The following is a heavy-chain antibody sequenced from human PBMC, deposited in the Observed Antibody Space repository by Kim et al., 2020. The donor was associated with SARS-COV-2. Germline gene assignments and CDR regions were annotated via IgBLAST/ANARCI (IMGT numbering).Heavy chain of an antibody. V-gene: IGHV4-34*01. J-gene: IGHJ5*02. D-gene: IGHD6-13*01. CDR1: GGSFSGYY. CDR2: IYHSGTT. Sequence: SETLSLTCAVYGGSFSGYYWSWIRQPPGKGLEWIGEIYHSGTTKYNPSLKSRVTISLDTAKNQFSLKLSSVTAADTAVYFCARSLCHAPSSFWVRFDPWGQGTLVTVSS. CDR3: ARSLCHAPSSFWVRFDP.